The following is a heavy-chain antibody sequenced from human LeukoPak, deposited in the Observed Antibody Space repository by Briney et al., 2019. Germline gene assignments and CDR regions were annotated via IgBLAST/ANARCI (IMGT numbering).Heavy chain of an antibody. CDR2: INHSGST. D-gene: IGHD3-3*01. CDR3: ARWALTIFGVVPMDV. V-gene: IGHV4-34*01. CDR1: GGSFSGYY. Sequence: SETLSLTCAVYGGSFSGYYWSWIRQPPGEGLEWIGEINHSGSTNYNPSLKSRVTISVDTSKNQFSLKLSSVTAADAAVYYCARWALTIFGVVPMDVWGQGTTVTVSS. J-gene: IGHJ6*02.